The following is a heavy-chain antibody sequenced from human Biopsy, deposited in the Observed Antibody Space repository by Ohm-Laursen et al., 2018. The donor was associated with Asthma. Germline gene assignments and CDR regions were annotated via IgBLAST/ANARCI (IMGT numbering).Heavy chain of an antibody. V-gene: IGHV1-3*01. CDR3: ARTYYDFLTGQVNDALAM. D-gene: IGHD3-9*01. CDR1: GYTFINYA. CDR2: INAGNGNT. J-gene: IGHJ3*02. Sequence: ASVKISCKASGYTFINYAIHWVRQAPGQRLEWMGWINAGNGNTKYSEKFQGRVTITRDTSASTSYMDLSSLRSEDTAVYYCARTYYDFLTGQVNDALAMWGQGTVVTVSS.